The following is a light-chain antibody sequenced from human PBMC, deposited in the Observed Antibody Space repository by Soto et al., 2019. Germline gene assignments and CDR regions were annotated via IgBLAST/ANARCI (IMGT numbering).Light chain of an antibody. V-gene: IGLV2-14*01. CDR2: EVA. Sequence: QSALTQPASVSGSPGQSITISCTGTSRDVGIYKYVSWYQQHPGKAPNLMIYEVANRPSGVSNRFSGSKSGNTASLTISGLQAEDEADYYCSSFTSSSTVVFGGATKLTVL. CDR3: SSFTSSSTVV. CDR1: SRDVGIYKY. J-gene: IGLJ2*01.